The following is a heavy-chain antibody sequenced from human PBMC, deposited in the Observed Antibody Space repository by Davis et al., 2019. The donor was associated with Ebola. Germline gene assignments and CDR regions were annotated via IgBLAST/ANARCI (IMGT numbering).Heavy chain of an antibody. CDR1: GFTFSSYG. CDR3: ARVHTGGDPDY. J-gene: IGHJ4*02. V-gene: IGHV3-30*03. Sequence: GESLKISCAASGFTFSSYGMHWVRQAPGKGLEWVAVISYDGSNKYYADSVKGRFTISRDNSKNTLYLQMNSLRAEDTAVYYCARVHTGGDPDYWGQGTLVTVSS. CDR2: ISYDGSNK. D-gene: IGHD2-21*02.